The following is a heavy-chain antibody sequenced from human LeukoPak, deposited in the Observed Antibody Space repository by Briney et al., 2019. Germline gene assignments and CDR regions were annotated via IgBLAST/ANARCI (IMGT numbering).Heavy chain of an antibody. CDR2: LYYSGTT. D-gene: IGHD6-13*01. V-gene: IGHV4-59*12. J-gene: IGHJ4*02. Sequence: SETLSLTCTVSGGSISSYYWSWIRQPPGKGLEWIGSLYYSGTTYYNPSLKSRVTISVDTSKNQFSLKLSSVTAADTAVYYCARADGYAGRMDYWGQGTLVTVSS. CDR3: ARADGYAGRMDY. CDR1: GGSISSYY.